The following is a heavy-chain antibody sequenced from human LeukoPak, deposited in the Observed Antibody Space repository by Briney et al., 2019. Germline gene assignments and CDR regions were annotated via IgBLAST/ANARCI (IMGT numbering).Heavy chain of an antibody. Sequence: PGGSLRLSCTASGFTLSNYDMRWVRPAPGKGLEWVSSINTAGATFYPGCVKGRFTISRENAKNCLYLRMIILTAGDTAVYYCARENTPVTGGFDYWGQGILVTVSS. V-gene: IGHV3-13*01. J-gene: IGHJ4*02. CDR1: GFTLSNYD. CDR3: ARENTPVTGGFDY. CDR2: INTAGAT. D-gene: IGHD3-16*01.